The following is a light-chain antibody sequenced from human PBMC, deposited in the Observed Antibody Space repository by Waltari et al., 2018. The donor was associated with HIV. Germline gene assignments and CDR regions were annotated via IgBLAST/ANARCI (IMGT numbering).Light chain of an antibody. CDR2: STS. CDR1: FGSVSTSYH. V-gene: IGLV8-61*01. CDR3: VLYMDSGVV. J-gene: IGLJ2*01. Sequence: QTVVTQEPSFSVSPGGTVTLTCGLSFGSVSTSYHPSWYQQTPGQAPRTLIYSTSTRSSRVPDRFSGSILGNKAALTITGAQADDESDYYCVLYMDSGVVFGGGTKLTVL.